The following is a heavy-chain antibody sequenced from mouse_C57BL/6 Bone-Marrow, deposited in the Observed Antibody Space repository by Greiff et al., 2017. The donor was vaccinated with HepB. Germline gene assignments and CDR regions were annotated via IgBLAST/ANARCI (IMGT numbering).Heavy chain of an antibody. CDR2: IDPSDSYT. CDR3: AKSGSRRYWYIDV. V-gene: IGHV1-69*01. D-gene: IGHD1-1*01. Sequence: QVQLQQPGAELVMPGASVKLSCKASGYTFTSYWMHWVKQRPGQGLEWIGEIDPSDSYTNYNQKFKGKSTLTVDKSSSTAYMQLSSLTSEDSAVYCCAKSGSRRYWYIDVWGKGTTVTVSS. CDR1: GYTFTSYW. J-gene: IGHJ1*03.